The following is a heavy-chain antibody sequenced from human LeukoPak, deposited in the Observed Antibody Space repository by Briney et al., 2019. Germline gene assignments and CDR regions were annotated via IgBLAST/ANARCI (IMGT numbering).Heavy chain of an antibody. CDR1: GGSFSGYY. D-gene: IGHD4-23*01. CDR3: ARGRRGSGNYRYDPYYYYYMDV. J-gene: IGHJ6*03. V-gene: IGHV4-34*01. Sequence: SETLSLTCAVYGGSFSGYYWSWIRQPPGKGLEWIGEINHSGSTNYNPSLKSRVTISVDTSKNQFSLKLSSVTAADTAVYYCARGRRGSGNYRYDPYYYYYMDVWGKGTTVTVSS. CDR2: INHSGST.